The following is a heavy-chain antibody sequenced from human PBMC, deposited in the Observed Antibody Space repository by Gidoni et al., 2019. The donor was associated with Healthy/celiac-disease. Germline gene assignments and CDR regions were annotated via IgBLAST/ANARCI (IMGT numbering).Heavy chain of an antibody. D-gene: IGHD3-3*01. CDR2: ISGSGGST. CDR3: AKVKKGYDFWSGYSFFDY. V-gene: IGHV3-23*04. Sequence: EVQLVESGGGLVQPGGSLRLSCAASGFTFSSYAMSWVRQAPGKGLEWVSAISGSGGSTYYADSVKGRFTISRDNSKNTLYLQMNSLRAEDTAVYYCAKVKKGYDFWSGYSFFDYWGQGTLVTVSS. CDR1: GFTFSSYA. J-gene: IGHJ4*02.